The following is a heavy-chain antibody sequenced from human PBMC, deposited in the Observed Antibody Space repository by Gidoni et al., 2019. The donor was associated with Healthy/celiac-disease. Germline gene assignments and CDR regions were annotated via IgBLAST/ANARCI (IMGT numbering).Heavy chain of an antibody. V-gene: IGHV5-51*01. CDR2: IYPGDSAT. J-gene: IGHJ6*02. D-gene: IGHD3-3*01. CDR1: GYSYTSYW. CDR3: ARGPDTIFGVAPPFYYYGMDV. Sequence: EVQLVQSGAEVKKHGESLKISGKGTGYSYTSYWIGRVRQMPGKGLEGMGIIYPGDSATSYSPSFQGQVSISADKSLSTAYLQWRSLKASYTAMYYCARGPDTIFGVAPPFYYYGMDVWGHGTTVTVSS.